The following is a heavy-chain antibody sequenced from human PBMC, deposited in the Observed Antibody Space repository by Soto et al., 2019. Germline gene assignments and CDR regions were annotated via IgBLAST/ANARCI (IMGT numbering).Heavy chain of an antibody. CDR3: AKDRDIVVVPRYYFDY. CDR2: ISGSGGST. D-gene: IGHD2-2*01. CDR1: GFTFSSYA. J-gene: IGHJ4*02. Sequence: EVQLLESGGGLVQPGGSLRLSCAASGFTFSSYAMSWVRQAPGKGLEWVSAISGSGGSTYYADSVKGRFTISRDNSKNTLYLQMNSLRAEDTAVYYCAKDRDIVVVPRYYFDYWGQGTLVTVSS. V-gene: IGHV3-23*01.